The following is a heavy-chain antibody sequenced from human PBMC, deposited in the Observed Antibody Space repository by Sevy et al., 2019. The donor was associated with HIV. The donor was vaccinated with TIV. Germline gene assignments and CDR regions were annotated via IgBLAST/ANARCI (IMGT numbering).Heavy chain of an antibody. J-gene: IGHJ6*02. Sequence: GGSLRLSCAASGFTFSSYGMHWVRQAPGKGLEWVAVIWYDGSNKYYADSVKGRFTISRDNSKNTLYLQMNSLRAEDTAVYYYARGDTMVRGVMRIGRGMDVWGQGTTVTVSS. D-gene: IGHD3-10*01. V-gene: IGHV3-33*01. CDR1: GFTFSSYG. CDR2: IWYDGSNK. CDR3: ARGDTMVRGVMRIGRGMDV.